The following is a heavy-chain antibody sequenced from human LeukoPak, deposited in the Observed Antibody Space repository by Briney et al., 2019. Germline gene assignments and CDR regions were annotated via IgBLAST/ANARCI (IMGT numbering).Heavy chain of an antibody. Sequence: GGSLRLSCAASGFTFSSYAMSWVRQAPGKGLEWVSAISGSGGSTYYADSVKGRFTISRDNAKNSLYLQMNSLRAEDTAVYYCARSPDGSYDYWGQGTLVTVSS. J-gene: IGHJ4*02. CDR3: ARSPDGSYDY. CDR2: ISGSGGST. V-gene: IGHV3-23*01. CDR1: GFTFSSYA.